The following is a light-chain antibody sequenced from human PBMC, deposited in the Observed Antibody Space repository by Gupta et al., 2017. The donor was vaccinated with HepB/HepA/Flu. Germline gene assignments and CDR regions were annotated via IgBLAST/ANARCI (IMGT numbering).Light chain of an antibody. CDR3: QQRSTWPIT. Sequence: EVALTRPSVNLCFSPRERVTLTCRASQSVTSYLAWYHQKPGQAPSLLIYDASNRATGIPARCSGSVSGTDFTLTISSLEPEDFAVYYCQQRSTWPITFGQGTRLEIK. CDR1: QSVTSY. V-gene: IGKV3-11*01. CDR2: DAS. J-gene: IGKJ5*01.